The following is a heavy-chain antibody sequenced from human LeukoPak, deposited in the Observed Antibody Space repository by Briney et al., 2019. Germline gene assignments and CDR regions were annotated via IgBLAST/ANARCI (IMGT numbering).Heavy chain of an antibody. D-gene: IGHD3/OR15-3a*01. CDR3: ARVGASDWTSWFDP. CDR2: VSHTGGT. CDR1: GGSFSGYH. Sequence: SETLSLTCTVYGGSFSGYHWSWIRQPPGKALEWIGEVSHTGGTNYNPSLKSRVTISLDTSKNHFSLKLSSVTAADTAVYYCARVGASDWTSWFDPWGQGTLVTVSS. V-gene: IGHV4-34*01. J-gene: IGHJ5*02.